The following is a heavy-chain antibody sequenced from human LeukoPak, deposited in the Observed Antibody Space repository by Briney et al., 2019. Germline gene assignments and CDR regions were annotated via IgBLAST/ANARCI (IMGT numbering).Heavy chain of an antibody. CDR1: GFTFRIYD. D-gene: IGHD3-9*01. CDR2: IGTAGDT. J-gene: IGHJ6*02. V-gene: IGHV3-13*04. CDR3: ARGSSYDILSRYYGMDV. Sequence: GGSLRLSCVASGFTFRIYDMFWVRQPTGKGLEWVSGIGTAGDTNYADSVKGRFTISRENAKNSLYLQMNSLRAGDTAVYYCARGSSYDILSRYYGMDVSGQGTTVTASS.